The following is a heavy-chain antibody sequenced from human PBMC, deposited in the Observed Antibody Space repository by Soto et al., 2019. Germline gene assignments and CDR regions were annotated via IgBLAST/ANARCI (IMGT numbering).Heavy chain of an antibody. CDR2: INADNGNT. CDR3: ARDWGNYYYGMDV. Sequence: ASVKVSCKASGFTFTSSAMHWVRQAPGQRLEWMGWINADNGNTKYSQKFQGRVTITRDTSASTAHMEVSSLRSEDTAVYYCARDWGNYYYGMDVWGQGTTVTVSS. J-gene: IGHJ6*02. CDR1: GFTFTSSA. V-gene: IGHV1-3*01. D-gene: IGHD7-27*01.